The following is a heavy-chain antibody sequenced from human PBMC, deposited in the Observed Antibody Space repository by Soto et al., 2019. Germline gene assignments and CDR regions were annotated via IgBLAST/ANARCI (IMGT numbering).Heavy chain of an antibody. D-gene: IGHD2-2*01. CDR3: ARARISVVVIESAANWFAF. V-gene: IGHV4-61*01. CDR1: GGSVSSGSYY. J-gene: IGHJ5*01. Sequence: QVQLQESGPGLVKPSETLSLTCTVSGGSVSSGSYYWSWIRQPPGKGLEWIGYIYYSGSTNYNPSLKSRVTIGGDTSNTPSSLIVSSVIAVDAAVYYCARARISVVVIESAANWFAFCGQGTQVTV. CDR2: IYYSGST.